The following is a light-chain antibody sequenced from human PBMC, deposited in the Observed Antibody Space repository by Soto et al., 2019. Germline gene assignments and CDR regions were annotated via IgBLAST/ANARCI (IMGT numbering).Light chain of an antibody. Sequence: DIQMTQSPSSLSASVRDRVTIACRASQSISTYLNWYQQKPGNAPKILIYAASSLQSGVPSRFSGSGSGTDFTLTISSLQPEDCATYYCQQSYSTVTFGPGTKVDIK. J-gene: IGKJ3*01. V-gene: IGKV1-39*01. CDR1: QSISTY. CDR2: AAS. CDR3: QQSYSTVT.